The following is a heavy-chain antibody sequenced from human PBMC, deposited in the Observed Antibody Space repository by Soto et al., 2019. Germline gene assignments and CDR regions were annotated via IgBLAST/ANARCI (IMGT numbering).Heavy chain of an antibody. Sequence: SETLSLTCAVYGGSFSGYYWSWIRQPPGKGLEWIGEINHSGSTNYNPSLKSRVTISVDTSKNQFSLKLSSVTAADTAVYYCARGPRGVTGITMVRGRILDYWGQGTLVTVSS. J-gene: IGHJ4*02. D-gene: IGHD3-10*01. CDR3: ARGPRGVTGITMVRGRILDY. V-gene: IGHV4-34*01. CDR1: GGSFSGYY. CDR2: INHSGST.